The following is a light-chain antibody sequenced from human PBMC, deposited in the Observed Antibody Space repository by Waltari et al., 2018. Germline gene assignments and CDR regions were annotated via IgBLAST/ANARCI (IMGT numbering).Light chain of an antibody. Sequence: QSVLPHPPSVSGALGQSVTISCTGSSSHLGAGYDFHGYQRFPGTAPKLLISTNNNRPSGVPDRFSGSKSGTSASLAITGLQAEDEAHYYCQTYDNSLIGRVFGGGTELTVL. CDR2: TNN. V-gene: IGLV1-40*01. CDR3: QTYDNSLIGRV. J-gene: IGLJ3*02. CDR1: SSHLGAGYD.